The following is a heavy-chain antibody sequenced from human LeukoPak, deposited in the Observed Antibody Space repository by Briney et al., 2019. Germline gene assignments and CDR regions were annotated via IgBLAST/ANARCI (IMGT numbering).Heavy chain of an antibody. V-gene: IGHV3-23*01. D-gene: IGHD4-11*01. CDR2: ISNSAGGT. CDR3: AKAFFTVTAGGAFDI. J-gene: IGHJ3*02. CDR1: GFSFSIYS. Sequence: PGGSLRLSCAASGFSFSIYSMTWVRQAPGRGLEWVSSISNSAGGTYYADSMKGRFTISRDNSKNTLYLQMNSLRAEDTAVYYCAKAFFTVTAGGAFDIWGQGTMVTVSS.